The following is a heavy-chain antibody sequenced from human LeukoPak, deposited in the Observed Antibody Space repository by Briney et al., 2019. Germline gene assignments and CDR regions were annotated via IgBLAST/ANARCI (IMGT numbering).Heavy chain of an antibody. Sequence: GGSLRLSCAASGLTFSGYWMSWVRQAPGKGLEWVANIKLDGSETYYVDSVKGRFTISRDNAKKSLYLQLNSLRAEDTAVYYCARDFWSGHSDYWGQGTLVTVSS. CDR1: GLTFSGYW. V-gene: IGHV3-7*01. CDR2: IKLDGSET. D-gene: IGHD3-3*01. J-gene: IGHJ4*02. CDR3: ARDFWSGHSDY.